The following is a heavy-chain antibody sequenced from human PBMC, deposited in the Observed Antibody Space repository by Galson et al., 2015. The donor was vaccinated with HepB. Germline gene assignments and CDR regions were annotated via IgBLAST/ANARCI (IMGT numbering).Heavy chain of an antibody. Sequence: SVKVSCKASGYTFTSYDINWVRQATGQGLEWMGWMNPNSGNTGYAQKFQGRVTMTRNTSISTAYMELSSLRSEDTAVYYCARGYAGYFDWLSIAAPDYWGQGTLVTVSS. D-gene: IGHD3-9*01. CDR2: MNPNSGNT. J-gene: IGHJ4*02. V-gene: IGHV1-8*01. CDR3: ARGYAGYFDWLSIAAPDY. CDR1: GYTFTSYD.